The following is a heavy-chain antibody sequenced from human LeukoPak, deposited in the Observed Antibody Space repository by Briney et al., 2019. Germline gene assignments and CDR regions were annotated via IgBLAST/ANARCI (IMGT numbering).Heavy chain of an antibody. V-gene: IGHV4-59*01. Sequence: SETLSLTCTVSGXSITNYYGSWIRQPPGKGLESIGFIYHSGSTNYNPSLKSRVTMSVDKSKNQCSLRLSSVTAADTAIYFCARSTQDSSTSFDYWGPGNPGHRLL. J-gene: IGHJ4*02. D-gene: IGHD6-6*01. CDR3: ARSTQDSSTSFDY. CDR1: GXSITNYY. CDR2: IYHSGST.